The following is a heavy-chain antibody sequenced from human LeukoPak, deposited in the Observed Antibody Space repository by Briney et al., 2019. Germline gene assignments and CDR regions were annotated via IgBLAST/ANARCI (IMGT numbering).Heavy chain of an antibody. Sequence: SETLSLTCAVYGGSFSGYYWSWIRQPPGKGLEWIGSIYSSGSTYYNPSLKSRVTISVDTSKNQFSLKLTSVTAADTAVYYCARHYGPWGQGTLVTVSS. CDR1: GGSFSGYY. D-gene: IGHD3-16*01. CDR2: IYSSGST. J-gene: IGHJ5*02. CDR3: ARHYGP. V-gene: IGHV4-34*01.